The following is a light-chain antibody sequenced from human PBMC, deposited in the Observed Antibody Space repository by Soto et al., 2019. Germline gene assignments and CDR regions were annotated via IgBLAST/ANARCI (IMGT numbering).Light chain of an antibody. V-gene: IGLV2-14*01. J-gene: IGLJ1*01. Sequence: QSALTQPASVSGSPGKSITISCTGNSSDVGGYNYVSWYQQHPDNAPKLMIYEVSNRPSGVSNRFSGSKSGNTASLTISGLQAEDEADYYCSSYTSSSTLYVFGTGTKLTVL. CDR1: SSDVGGYNY. CDR3: SSYTSSSTLYV. CDR2: EVS.